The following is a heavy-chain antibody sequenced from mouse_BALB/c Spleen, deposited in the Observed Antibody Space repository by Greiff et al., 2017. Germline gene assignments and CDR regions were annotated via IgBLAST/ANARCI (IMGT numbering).Heavy chain of an antibody. Sequence: QVQLQQPGAELVRPGASVKLSCKASGYTFTSYWINWVKQRPGQGLEWIGNIYPSDSYTNYNQKFKDKATLTVDKSSSTAYMQLSSPTSEDSAVYYCTEEAYFDYWGQGTTLTVSS. CDR3: TEEAYFDY. J-gene: IGHJ2*01. CDR1: GYTFTSYW. CDR2: IYPSDSYT. V-gene: IGHV1-69*02.